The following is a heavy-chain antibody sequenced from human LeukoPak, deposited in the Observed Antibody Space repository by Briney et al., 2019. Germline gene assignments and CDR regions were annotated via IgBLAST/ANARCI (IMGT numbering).Heavy chain of an antibody. Sequence: GGSLRLSCAASGFSFSGYWMHWVRQAPGKGLVWVSRIKSDGSSTSYADSVKGRFTISRDNAKNTLYLQMNSLRAEDTAVYYCARGFRGWYAEGFDYWGQGTVVTVSS. D-gene: IGHD6-19*01. V-gene: IGHV3-74*01. CDR2: IKSDGSST. J-gene: IGHJ4*02. CDR1: GFSFSGYW. CDR3: ARGFRGWYAEGFDY.